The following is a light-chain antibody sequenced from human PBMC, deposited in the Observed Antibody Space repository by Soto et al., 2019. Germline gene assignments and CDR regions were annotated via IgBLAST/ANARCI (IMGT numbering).Light chain of an antibody. Sequence: QSALTQPPSASGSPGQSVAISCTGTSSDVGGYNYVSWYQQHPGNAPKLMIFEVNKRPSGVPDRFSGSKSGNTASLTVSGLQAEDEADYYCSSFASINTVLFGGGTKLTVL. CDR2: EVN. CDR1: SSDVGGYNY. J-gene: IGLJ2*01. V-gene: IGLV2-8*01. CDR3: SSFASINTVL.